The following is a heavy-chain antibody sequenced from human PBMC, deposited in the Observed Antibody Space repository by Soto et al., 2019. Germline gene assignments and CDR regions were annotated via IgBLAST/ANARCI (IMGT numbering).Heavy chain of an antibody. Sequence: PGGSLRLSCAASGFTSRSHGMHWVRQAPGKGLEWMAVIWYDGSNKYYADSVKARFTISRDNSKNTLYLQMNSLRAEDTAVYYCARDVGATPDYWGQGTLVTVSS. J-gene: IGHJ4*02. CDR1: GFTSRSHG. V-gene: IGHV3-33*01. CDR3: ARDVGATPDY. CDR2: IWYDGSNK. D-gene: IGHD1-26*01.